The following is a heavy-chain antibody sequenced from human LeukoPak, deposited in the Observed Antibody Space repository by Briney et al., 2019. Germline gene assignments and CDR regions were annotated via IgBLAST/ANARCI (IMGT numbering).Heavy chain of an antibody. J-gene: IGHJ4*02. V-gene: IGHV3-30*04. Sequence: GGSLRLSCATSGFTFSSYAFHWVRQAPGKGLEWVATMSFDVNNKYYADSVRGRFTISRDNSENKLYLQMNSLRAEDTAVYSCARGYCTSSSCYNDYWGQGTLVTVSS. CDR1: GFTFSSYA. CDR3: ARGYCTSSSCYNDY. CDR2: MSFDVNNK. D-gene: IGHD2-2*02.